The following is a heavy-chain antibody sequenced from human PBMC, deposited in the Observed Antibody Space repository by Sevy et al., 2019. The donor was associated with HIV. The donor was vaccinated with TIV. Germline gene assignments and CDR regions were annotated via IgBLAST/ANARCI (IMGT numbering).Heavy chain of an antibody. CDR2: MYYSGST. Sequence: SETLSLTCAVSGDSISGYYWGWIRQPPGKGLEWIGYMYYSGSTKYSPSLKSRVTISVDTSKNQFSLKLSSVTAADTAVYYCARVSSRGREGPGWFDPWGQGTLVTVSS. V-gene: IGHV4-59*13. CDR1: GDSISGYY. CDR3: ARVSSRGREGPGWFDP. J-gene: IGHJ5*02. D-gene: IGHD6-19*01.